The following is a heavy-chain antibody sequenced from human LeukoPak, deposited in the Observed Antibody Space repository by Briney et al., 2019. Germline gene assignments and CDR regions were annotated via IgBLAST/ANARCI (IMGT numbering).Heavy chain of an antibody. CDR1: GGSISSGGYS. J-gene: IGHJ4*02. CDR2: IYHSGST. Sequence: SQTLSLTCAVSGGSISSGGYSWSWIRQPPGKGLEWIGYIYHSGSTYYNPSLKSRVAISVDRSKNQFSLKLSSVTAADTAVYYCARGARYSASYFDYWGQGTLVTVSS. D-gene: IGHD3-9*01. CDR3: ARGARYSASYFDY. V-gene: IGHV4-30-2*01.